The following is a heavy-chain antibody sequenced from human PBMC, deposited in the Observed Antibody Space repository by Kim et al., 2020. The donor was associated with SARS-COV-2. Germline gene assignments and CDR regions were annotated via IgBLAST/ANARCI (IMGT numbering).Heavy chain of an antibody. CDR3: ARHSGSYSDFDY. J-gene: IGHJ4*02. Sequence: TYYADSVKGRFTISRDNSKNTLYLQMNSLRAEDMAVYYCARHSGSYSDFDYWGQGTLVTVSS. V-gene: IGHV3-53*01. D-gene: IGHD1-26*01. CDR2: T.